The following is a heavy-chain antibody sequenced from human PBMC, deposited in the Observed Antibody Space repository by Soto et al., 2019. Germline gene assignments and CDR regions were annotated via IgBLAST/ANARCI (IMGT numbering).Heavy chain of an antibody. D-gene: IGHD3-3*01. J-gene: IGHJ4*02. CDR2: IWYDGSNK. CDR1: GFTFSSYG. Sequence: GGSLRLSCAASGFTFSSYGMHWVRQAPGKGLEWVAVIWYDGSNKYYADSVKGRFTISRDNSKNTLYLQMNSLRAEDTAVYYCARDDFWSGPSDYWGQGTLVTVSS. CDR3: ARDDFWSGPSDY. V-gene: IGHV3-33*01.